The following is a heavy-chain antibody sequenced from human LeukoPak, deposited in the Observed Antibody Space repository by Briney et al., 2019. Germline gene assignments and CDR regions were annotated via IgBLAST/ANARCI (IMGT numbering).Heavy chain of an antibody. CDR2: IIPIFGTA. CDR1: GGTFSSYA. V-gene: IGHV1-69*13. Sequence: SVKVSCKASGGTFSSYAISWVRQTPGQGLEWMGGIIPIFGTANYAQKFQGRVTITADESTSTAYMELSSLRSEDTAVYYCARSDIVVVPAAIPRYNWFDPWGQGTLVTVSS. D-gene: IGHD2-2*02. CDR3: ARSDIVVVPAAIPRYNWFDP. J-gene: IGHJ5*02.